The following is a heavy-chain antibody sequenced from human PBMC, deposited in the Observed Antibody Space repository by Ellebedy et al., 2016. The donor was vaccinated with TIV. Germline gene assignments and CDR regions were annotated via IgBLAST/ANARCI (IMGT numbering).Heavy chain of an antibody. D-gene: IGHD2-21*01. J-gene: IGHJ4*02. V-gene: IGHV4-34*01. CDR3: ARGRGGAYSIPFDY. CDR1: GASFSHYY. Sequence: SETLSLXCAVYGASFSHYYWTWIRQSPGKGLEWIGEINHSGSSNHNPSLKSRVTLSVDRSKNHFSLKLNSVTAADTAVYHCARGRGGAYSIPFDYWGQGTLVTVSS. CDR2: INHSGSS.